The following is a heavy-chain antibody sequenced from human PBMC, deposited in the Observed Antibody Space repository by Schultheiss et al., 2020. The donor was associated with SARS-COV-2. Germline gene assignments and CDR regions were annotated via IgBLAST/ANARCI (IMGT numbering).Heavy chain of an antibody. Sequence: SETLSLTCTVSGGSISSGGYYWSWIRQPPGKGLEWIGEINHSGSTNYNPSLKSRVTISVDTSKNQFSLKLSSVTAADTAVYYCARRKRQSPYYYYYMDVWGKGTTVTVSS. V-gene: IGHV4-39*07. D-gene: IGHD1-14*01. CDR3: ARRKRQSPYYYYYMDV. CDR1: GGSISSGGYY. CDR2: INHSGST. J-gene: IGHJ6*03.